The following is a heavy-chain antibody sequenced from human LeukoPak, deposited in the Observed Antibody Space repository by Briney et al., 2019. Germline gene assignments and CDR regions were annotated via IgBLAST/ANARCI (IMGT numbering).Heavy chain of an antibody. J-gene: IGHJ5*02. CDR2: INPNSGGT. Sequence: ASVKVSCKASGYTFTGYYMHWVRQAPGQGLEWMGWINPNSGGTNYAQKFQGRVTMTRDTSISTAYMELSRLRSDDTAVYYCARESSIAARHQYNWFDPWGQGTQVTVSS. CDR3: ARESSIAARHQYNWFDP. D-gene: IGHD6-6*01. CDR1: GYTFTGYY. V-gene: IGHV1-2*02.